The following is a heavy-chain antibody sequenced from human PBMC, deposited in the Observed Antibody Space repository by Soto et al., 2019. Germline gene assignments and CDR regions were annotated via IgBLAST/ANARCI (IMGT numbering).Heavy chain of an antibody. V-gene: IGHV3-30-3*01. CDR1: GFTFSCSP. Sequence: GGSLSLSSAASGFTFSCSPKHLVRQAPGKGLEWVAVISYDGSNKYYADSVKGRFTISRDNSKNTLYLQMNSLRAEDTAVYYCAKGVRSYYYYGLDVWGQGTTVTVSS. J-gene: IGHJ6*02. D-gene: IGHD3-22*01. CDR3: AKGVRSYYYYGLDV. CDR2: ISYDGSNK.